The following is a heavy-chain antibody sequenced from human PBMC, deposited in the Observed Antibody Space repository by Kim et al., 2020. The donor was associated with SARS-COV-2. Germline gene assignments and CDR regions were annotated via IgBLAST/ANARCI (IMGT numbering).Heavy chain of an antibody. V-gene: IGHV3-33*08. Sequence: GGSLRLSCAASGFTFSSYGMHWVRQAPGKGLEWVAVIWYDGSNKYYADSVKGRFTISRDNSKNTLYLQMNSLRAEDTAVYYCARDPGGITMIVVVNYYYGMDLWGQGTTATVSS. CDR2: IWYDGSNK. J-gene: IGHJ6*02. CDR1: GFTFSSYG. D-gene: IGHD3-22*01. CDR3: ARDPGGITMIVVVNYYYGMDL.